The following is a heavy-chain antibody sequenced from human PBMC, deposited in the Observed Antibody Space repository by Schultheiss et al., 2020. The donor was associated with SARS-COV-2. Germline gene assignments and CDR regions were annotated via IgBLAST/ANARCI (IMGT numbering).Heavy chain of an antibody. CDR3: ARCRYSSSDQDY. V-gene: IGHV3-23*01. CDR1: GFTFGDYA. J-gene: IGHJ4*02. Sequence: GGSLRLSCTASGFTFGDYAMSWFRQAPGKGLEWVSAISGSGGSTYYADSVKGRFTISRDNAKNSLYLQMNSLRAEDTAVYYCARCRYSSSDQDYWGQGTLVTVSS. D-gene: IGHD6-6*01. CDR2: ISGSGGST.